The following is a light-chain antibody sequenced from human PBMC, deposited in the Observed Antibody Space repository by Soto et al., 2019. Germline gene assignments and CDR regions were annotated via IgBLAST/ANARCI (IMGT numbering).Light chain of an antibody. CDR1: QSVSSSY. CDR3: RQYGSSSWP. Sequence: ESGWPQSPGTLSLSPGERATLSCRASQSVSSSYLAWYQQKPGQAPRLLIYGASSRATGIPDRFSGSGSGTDFTLTISRLEPEDFAVYYCRQYGSSSWPFGQGTKVDIK. V-gene: IGKV3-20*01. J-gene: IGKJ1*01. CDR2: GAS.